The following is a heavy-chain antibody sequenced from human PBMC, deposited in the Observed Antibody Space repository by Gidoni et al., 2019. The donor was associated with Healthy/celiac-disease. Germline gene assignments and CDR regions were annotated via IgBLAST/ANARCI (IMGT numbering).Heavy chain of an antibody. CDR2: ISYDGSNK. Sequence: QVQLVESGGGVVQPGRSLRLSCAASGFTFSSYAMHGVRQAPGKGLEWVAVISYDGSNKYYADSVKGRFTISRDNSKNTLYLQMNSLRAEDTAVYYCARDAHYDILTGSMNYFDYWGQGTLVTVSS. J-gene: IGHJ4*02. CDR1: GFTFSSYA. V-gene: IGHV3-30-3*01. CDR3: ARDAHYDILTGSMNYFDY. D-gene: IGHD3-9*01.